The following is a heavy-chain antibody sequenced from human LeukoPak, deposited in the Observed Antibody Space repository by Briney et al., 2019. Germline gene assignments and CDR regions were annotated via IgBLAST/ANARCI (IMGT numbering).Heavy chain of an antibody. CDR1: GFTFSSYA. J-gene: IGHJ4*02. CDR3: AKDRYYDSSGP. Sequence: GGSLRLSCAASGFTFSSYAMSWVRQAPGKGLEWVSAISGSGGSTYYADSVKGRFTISRDNSKNTLYLQMNSLRAEDTAVYCCAKDRYYDSSGPWGQGTLVTVSS. CDR2: ISGSGGST. V-gene: IGHV3-23*01. D-gene: IGHD3-22*01.